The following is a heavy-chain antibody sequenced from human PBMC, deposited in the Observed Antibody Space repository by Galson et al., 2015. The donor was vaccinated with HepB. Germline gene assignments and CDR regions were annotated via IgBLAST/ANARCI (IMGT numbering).Heavy chain of an antibody. CDR2: INPNSGSP. Sequence: SVKVSCKASGYTFTDHYIHWVRQAPGQGPEWMGWINPNSGSPNYAQKFQGRVTMTRDTSISTAYMELSRLRSDDTAVYYCARDDVTTTLKHFDYWGQGTLVTVSS. CDR1: GYTFTDHY. J-gene: IGHJ4*02. CDR3: ARDDVTTTLKHFDY. V-gene: IGHV1-2*02. D-gene: IGHD4-17*01.